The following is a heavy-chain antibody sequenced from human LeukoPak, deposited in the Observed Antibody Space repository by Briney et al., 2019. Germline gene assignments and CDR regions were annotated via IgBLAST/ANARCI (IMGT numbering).Heavy chain of an antibody. Sequence: TSETLSLTCTVSGGSISSYYWSWIRQPPGKGLEWIGYIYYSGSTNYNPSLKSRVTISVDTSKNQFSLKLSSVTAADTAVYYCARGVRGGLYYFDYWGQGTLVTVSS. CDR1: GGSISSYY. V-gene: IGHV4-59*01. D-gene: IGHD3-10*01. J-gene: IGHJ4*02. CDR2: IYYSGST. CDR3: ARGVRGGLYYFDY.